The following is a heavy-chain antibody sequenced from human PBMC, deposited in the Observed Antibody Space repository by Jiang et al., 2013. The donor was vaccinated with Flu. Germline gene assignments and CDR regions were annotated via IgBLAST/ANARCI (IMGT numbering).Heavy chain of an antibody. Sequence: GSELKKPGASVKVSCKASGYTFTSYAMNWVRQAPGQGLEWMGWINTNTGNPTYAQGFTGRFVSSLDTSVSTAYLQISSLKAEDTAVYYCARDQLLRYFDGGAFDIWGQGTMVTVSS. CDR3: ARDQLLRYFDGGAFDI. J-gene: IGHJ3*02. CDR1: GYTFTSYA. D-gene: IGHD3-9*01. CDR2: INTNTGNP. V-gene: IGHV7-4-1*02.